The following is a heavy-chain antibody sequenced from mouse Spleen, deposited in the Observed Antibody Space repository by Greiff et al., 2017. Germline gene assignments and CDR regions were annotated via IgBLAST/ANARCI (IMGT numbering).Heavy chain of an antibody. Sequence: QVQLKQSGAELVRPGASVKLSCKASGYTFTDYYINWVKQRTGPGLEWIARIYPGSGNTYYNEKFKGKATLTAEKSSSTAYMQLSSLTSEDSAVYFCARNGGYYDYTSGLAYWGQGTLVTVSA. CDR2: IYPGSGNT. CDR3: ARNGGYYDYTSGLAY. CDR1: GYTFTDYY. D-gene: IGHD1-1*01. J-gene: IGHJ3*01. V-gene: IGHV1-76*01.